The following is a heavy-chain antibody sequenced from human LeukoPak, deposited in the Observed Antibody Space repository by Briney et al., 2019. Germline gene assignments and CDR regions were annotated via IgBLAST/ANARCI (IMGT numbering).Heavy chain of an antibody. CDR1: GFTFGKHA. V-gene: IGHV3-49*04. J-gene: IGHJ3*01. D-gene: IGHD5-12*01. CDR2: ITNLVRGETR. CDR3: TRDSGWLHEM. Sequence: GGSLRLSCTASGFTFGKHAMSWVRQAPGKGLEWVGFITNLVRGETREYASSVSDRFTISTDGSKTIAYLQMDSLNSEDTGIYYCTRDSGWLHEMWGQGTMVTVSS.